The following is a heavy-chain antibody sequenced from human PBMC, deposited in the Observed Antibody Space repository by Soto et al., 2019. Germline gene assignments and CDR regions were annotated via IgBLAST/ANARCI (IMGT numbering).Heavy chain of an antibody. Sequence: SETLSLTCAVYGGSFSGYYWSWIRQPPGKGLEWIGEINHSGSTNYNPSLKSRVTISVDTSKNQFSLKLSSVTAADTAVYYCARGGITGTHFDYWGQGTLVT. D-gene: IGHD1-20*01. V-gene: IGHV4-34*01. CDR1: GGSFSGYY. J-gene: IGHJ4*02. CDR2: INHSGST. CDR3: ARGGITGTHFDY.